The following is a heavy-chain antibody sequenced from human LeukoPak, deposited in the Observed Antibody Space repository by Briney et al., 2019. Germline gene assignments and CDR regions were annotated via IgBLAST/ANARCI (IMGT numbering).Heavy chain of an antibody. CDR2: IYYSGST. Sequence: SETLSLTCTVSGGSISSYYWSWIRQPPGKGLEWIGYIYYSGSTNYNPSLKSRVTISVDTSKNRFSLKLSSVTAADTAVYYCARGGMAAAGVYYYMDVWGKGTTVTVSS. CDR3: ARGGMAAAGVYYYMDV. D-gene: IGHD6-13*01. J-gene: IGHJ6*03. V-gene: IGHV4-59*01. CDR1: GGSISSYY.